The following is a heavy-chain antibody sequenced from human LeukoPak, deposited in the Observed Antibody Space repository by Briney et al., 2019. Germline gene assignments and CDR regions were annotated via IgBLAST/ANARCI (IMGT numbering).Heavy chain of an antibody. V-gene: IGHV4-34*01. Sequence: PSETLSLTCAVYGGSFSGYYWSWIRQPPGKGLEWIGEINHSGSTDYNPSLKSRVTISVDTSKNQFSLKLSSVTAADTAVYYCARDLESYNLDAEYWGQGTLVTVSS. D-gene: IGHD1-26*01. CDR3: ARDLESYNLDAEY. CDR1: GGSFSGYY. CDR2: INHSGST. J-gene: IGHJ4*02.